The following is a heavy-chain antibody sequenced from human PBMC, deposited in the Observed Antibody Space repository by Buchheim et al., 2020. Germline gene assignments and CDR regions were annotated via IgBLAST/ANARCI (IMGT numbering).Heavy chain of an antibody. CDR2: VYHSGHT. Sequence: QVQLQESGPGLVKSSGTLSLTCAVSGDSISGSDWWSWVRQPPGKGLQWIGEVYHSGHTNYNPSLESRPTISVDKSKNQFSLKLTSVTAADTAVYYCAKSGEDCSGTSCYSYWGQGNL. D-gene: IGHD2-15*01. CDR1: GDSISGSDW. CDR3: AKSGEDCSGTSCYSY. J-gene: IGHJ4*02. V-gene: IGHV4-4*02.